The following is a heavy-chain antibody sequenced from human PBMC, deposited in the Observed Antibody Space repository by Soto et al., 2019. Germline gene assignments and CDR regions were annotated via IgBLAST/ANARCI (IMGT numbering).Heavy chain of an antibody. V-gene: IGHV4-59*01. Sequence: QVQLQESGPGLVKPSETLSLTCTVSGGSISSYYWSWIRQPPGKGLEWLGYIYYSGSTNYNPSLKSRVTISVDTSKNQFSLKLSSVTAADTAVYYCARGGGWYGERALDYWGQGTLVTVSS. D-gene: IGHD6-19*01. CDR2: IYYSGST. J-gene: IGHJ4*02. CDR3: ARGGGWYGERALDY. CDR1: GGSISSYY.